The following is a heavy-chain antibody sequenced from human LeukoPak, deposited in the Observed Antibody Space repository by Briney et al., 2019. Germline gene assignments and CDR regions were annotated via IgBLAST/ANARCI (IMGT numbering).Heavy chain of an antibody. V-gene: IGHV3-7*01. J-gene: IGHJ4*02. CDR2: INQDGSKK. CDR1: GFSFSGYW. CDR3: ARDVL. D-gene: IGHD2-15*01. Sequence: PGGSLRLSCTASGFSFSGYWMTWVRQTPGKGLEWVANINQDGSKKSYVDSVRGRFTISRDSAKNSLYLQMNSLRAEDTAVYYCARDVLGGQGTLVTVSS.